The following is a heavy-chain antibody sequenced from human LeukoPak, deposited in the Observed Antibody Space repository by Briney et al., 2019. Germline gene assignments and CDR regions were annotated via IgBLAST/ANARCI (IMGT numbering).Heavy chain of an antibody. CDR2: IYYSGST. D-gene: IGHD3-3*01. CDR1: GGSISSYY. Sequence: SETLSLTCTVSGGSISSYYWSWIRQPPGKGLEWIGYIYYSGSTNYNPSLKSRVTISVDTSKNQFSLKLSSVTAADTAVYYCARDLRSDFWSGSIPDAFDIWGQGTMVTVSS. J-gene: IGHJ3*02. CDR3: ARDLRSDFWSGSIPDAFDI. V-gene: IGHV4-59*01.